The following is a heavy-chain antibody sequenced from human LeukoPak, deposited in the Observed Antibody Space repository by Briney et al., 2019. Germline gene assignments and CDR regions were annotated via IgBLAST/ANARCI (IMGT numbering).Heavy chain of an antibody. CDR3: ARVGSSGWYEAFDI. CDR1: GFTLSDYY. D-gene: IGHD6-19*01. V-gene: IGHV3-11*01. CDR2: ISSSGSGI. Sequence: GGSLRLSCAASGFTLSDYYMSWVRQAPEKGLEWVSYISSSGSGIYYADSVKGRFTISRDNSKNTLYLQMNSLRAEDTAVYYCARVGSSGWYEAFDIWGQGTMVTVSS. J-gene: IGHJ3*02.